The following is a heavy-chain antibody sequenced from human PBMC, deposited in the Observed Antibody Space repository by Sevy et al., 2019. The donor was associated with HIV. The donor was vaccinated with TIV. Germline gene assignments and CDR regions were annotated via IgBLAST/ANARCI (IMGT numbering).Heavy chain of an antibody. V-gene: IGHV3-48*02. CDR1: GFIFSGYS. D-gene: IGHD6-25*01. CDR2: ISSSSDII. Sequence: GGSLRLSCAVSGFIFSGYSMNWVRQAPGKGLEWVSYISSSSDIIYYADSVKGRFTISRDNARNSLYLQMNSLRDEDVVVYYCARTIAAAETFDYWGQGALVTVSS. J-gene: IGHJ4*02. CDR3: ARTIAAAETFDY.